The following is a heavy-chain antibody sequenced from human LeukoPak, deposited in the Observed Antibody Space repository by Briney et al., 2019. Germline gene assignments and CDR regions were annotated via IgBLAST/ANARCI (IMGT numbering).Heavy chain of an antibody. D-gene: IGHD2-2*01. V-gene: IGHV3-23*01. J-gene: IGHJ6*03. CDR1: GFTFSSYA. CDR2: ISGSGGST. CDR3: AKLITQYQLLYYYYYYYMDV. Sequence: PGGSLRLSCAASGFTFSSYAMSRVRQAPGQGLEWVSAISGSGGSTYYADSVKGRFTISRDNSKNTLYLQMNSLRAEDTAVYYCAKLITQYQLLYYYYYYYMDVWGKGTTVTVSS.